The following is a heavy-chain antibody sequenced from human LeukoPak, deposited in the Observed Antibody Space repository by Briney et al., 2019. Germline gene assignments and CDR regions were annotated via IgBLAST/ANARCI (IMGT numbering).Heavy chain of an antibody. D-gene: IGHD3-10*01. CDR1: GGSIRSPGHY. CDR3: ARETPTYYYGSGSYYEDY. V-gene: IGHV4-39*07. J-gene: IGHJ4*02. CDR2: VYYSGST. Sequence: SETLSLTCSVSGGSIRSPGHYWGWIRQPPGKGLEWIAAVYYSGSTNYNPSLKSRVTMSVDTSKNQFSLKLSSVTAADTAVYYCARETPTYYYGSGSYYEDYWGQGTLVTVSS.